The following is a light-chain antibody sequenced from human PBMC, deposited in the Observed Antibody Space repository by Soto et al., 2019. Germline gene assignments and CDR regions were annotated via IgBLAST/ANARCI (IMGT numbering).Light chain of an antibody. CDR2: GTS. CDR3: QQYGSSPPT. Sequence: EIVLTQSPGTLSLSPGERATLSCGASQNVGSSYLAWYQQKPGQTPRLLVQGTSIRATGIPDRFSGSGAGTNFTLTISRLEPEDFAVYYCQQYGSSPPTFGQGTKVEVK. V-gene: IGKV3-20*01. J-gene: IGKJ1*01. CDR1: QNVGSSY.